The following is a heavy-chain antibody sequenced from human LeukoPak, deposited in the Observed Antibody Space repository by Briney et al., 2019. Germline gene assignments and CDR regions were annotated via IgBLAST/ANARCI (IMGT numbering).Heavy chain of an antibody. V-gene: IGHV4-61*02. CDR3: ARMPYSSSWYYFDY. CDR2: IYTSGST. CDR1: GGSISSSSYY. Sequence: SETLSLTCTVSGGSISSSSYYWSWIRQPAGKGLEWIGRIYTSGSTNYNPSLKSRVTMSVDTSKNQFSLKLSSVTAADTAVYYCARMPYSSSWYYFDYWGQGTLVTVSS. D-gene: IGHD6-13*01. J-gene: IGHJ4*02.